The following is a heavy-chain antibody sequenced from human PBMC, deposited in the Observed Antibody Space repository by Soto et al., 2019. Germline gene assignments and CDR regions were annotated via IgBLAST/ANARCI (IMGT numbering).Heavy chain of an antibody. D-gene: IGHD3-16*01. CDR2: MYHSGSS. V-gene: IGHV4-30-2*01. Sequence: QESGSGLVRPSETLSLTCTVSGASVTSGGYSWAWIRQTPAKGLEWIGYMYHSGSSYYNPSLKSRIAMSVDTSNNQFSLPLSSVTAADTAVYYCARYFGTSPWFDPWGQGTLVTVSS. CDR3: ARYFGTSPWFDP. J-gene: IGHJ5*02. CDR1: GASVTSGGYS.